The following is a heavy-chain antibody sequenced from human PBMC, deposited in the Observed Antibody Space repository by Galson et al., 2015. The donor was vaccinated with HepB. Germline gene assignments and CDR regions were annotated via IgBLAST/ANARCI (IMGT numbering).Heavy chain of an antibody. D-gene: IGHD5-12*01. Sequence: SVKVSCKASGGTFSSYAISWVRQAPGQGLEWMGGIIPIFGTANYAQKFQGRVTTTADESTSTAYMELSSLRSEDTAVYYCARERSQVATIPYYFDYWGQGTLVTVSS. J-gene: IGHJ4*02. CDR1: GGTFSSYA. CDR3: ARERSQVATIPYYFDY. V-gene: IGHV1-69*13. CDR2: IIPIFGTA.